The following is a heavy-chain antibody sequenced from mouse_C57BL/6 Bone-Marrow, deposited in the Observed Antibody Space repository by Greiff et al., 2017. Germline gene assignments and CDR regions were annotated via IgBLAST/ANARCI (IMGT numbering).Heavy chain of an antibody. Sequence: QVQLQQPGAELVKPGASVKLSCKASGYTFTSYWMQWVKQRPGQGLEWIGEIDPSDIYTNYNQKFKGKATLTVDTSSSTAYMQLSSLTSEDSAVYYCAREYYYYGSSPLAYWGQGSLVTVSA. CDR1: GYTFTSYW. CDR3: AREYYYYGSSPLAY. D-gene: IGHD1-1*01. V-gene: IGHV1-50*01. J-gene: IGHJ3*01. CDR2: IDPSDIYT.